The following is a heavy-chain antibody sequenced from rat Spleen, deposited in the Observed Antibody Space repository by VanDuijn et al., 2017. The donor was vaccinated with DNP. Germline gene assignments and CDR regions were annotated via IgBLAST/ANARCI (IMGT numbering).Heavy chain of an antibody. Sequence: EVQLVESGGGLVQPGRSLKLSCVASGFTFSDHYMAWVRQAPTKGLEWVAAIIYDGSRTYYRDSVKGRFTISRDNAKSTLYLQMDSLRSEDTATYYCARVGDLHDGGDGDVLDAWGQGTSVTVSS. CDR1: GFTFSDHY. D-gene: IGHD1-12*02. V-gene: IGHV5S10*01. CDR2: IIYDGSRT. J-gene: IGHJ4*01. CDR3: ARVGDLHDGGDGDVLDA.